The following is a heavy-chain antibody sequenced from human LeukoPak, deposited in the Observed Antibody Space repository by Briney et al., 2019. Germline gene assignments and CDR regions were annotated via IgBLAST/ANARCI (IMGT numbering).Heavy chain of an antibody. V-gene: IGHV4-59*08. D-gene: IGHD1-1*01. CDR2: LYNTVNT. J-gene: IGHJ4*02. CDR3: ARAKPDWNPPDY. Sequence: PSETLSLTCTVSGGTITSNFWSWIRQPPGKGLEWIGYLYNTVNTKYNPSLKSRATISGDTSKNQFSLKLNSLSAADTAVYYRARAKPDWNPPDYWGQGILVTVSS. CDR1: GGTITSNF.